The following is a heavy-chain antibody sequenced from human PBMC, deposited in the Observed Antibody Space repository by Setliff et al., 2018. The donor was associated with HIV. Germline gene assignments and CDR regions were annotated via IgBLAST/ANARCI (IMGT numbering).Heavy chain of an antibody. CDR3: ASGSHGEGATDY. CDR2: SIPIFGTA. V-gene: IGHV1-69*13. Sequence: SVKVSCKASGGSFSTYAISWVRQAPGQGLEWMGGSIPIFGTANYAQKFQGRVTITADESTNTAYMELSSLRSEDTAVYYCASGSHGEGATDYWGLGTLVTVSS. D-gene: IGHD1-26*01. J-gene: IGHJ4*02. CDR1: GGSFSTYA.